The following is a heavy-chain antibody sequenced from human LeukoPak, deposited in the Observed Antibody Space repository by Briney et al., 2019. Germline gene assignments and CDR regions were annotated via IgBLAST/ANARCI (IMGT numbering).Heavy chain of an antibody. Sequence: ASVKVSCKASGYIFTGYYMHWVRQAPGQGLEWMGWISAYNGNTNYAQKLQGRVTMTTDTSTSTAYMELRSLRSDDTAVYYCARERGYSSGWYPSGDAFDIWGQGTMVTVSS. CDR1: GYIFTGYY. J-gene: IGHJ3*02. CDR3: ARERGYSSGWYPSGDAFDI. V-gene: IGHV1-18*04. CDR2: ISAYNGNT. D-gene: IGHD6-19*01.